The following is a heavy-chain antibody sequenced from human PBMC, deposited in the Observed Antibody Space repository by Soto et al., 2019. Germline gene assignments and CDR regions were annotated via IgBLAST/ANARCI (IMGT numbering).Heavy chain of an antibody. Sequence: ASVKVSCKASGGTFSSYAISWVRQAPGQGLEWMGGIIPIFGTANYAQKFQGRVTITADKSTSTAYMELSSLRSEDTAVYYCARAQDDIVVVVAAPTYYYYGMDVWGQGTTVTVSS. CDR2: IIPIFGTA. D-gene: IGHD2-15*01. V-gene: IGHV1-69*06. J-gene: IGHJ6*02. CDR3: ARAQDDIVVVVAAPTYYYYGMDV. CDR1: GGTFSSYA.